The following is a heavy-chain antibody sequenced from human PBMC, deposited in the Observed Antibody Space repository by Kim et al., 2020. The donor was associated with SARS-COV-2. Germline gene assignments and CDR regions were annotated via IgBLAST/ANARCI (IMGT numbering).Heavy chain of an antibody. CDR2: ISSSSSYI. V-gene: IGHV3-21*01. D-gene: IGHD3-22*01. CDR3: ARESNWGVVVTGNAFDI. Sequence: GGSLRLSCAASGFTFSSYSMNWVRQAPGKGLEWVSSISSSSSYIYYADSVKGRFTISRDNAKNSLYLQMNSLRAEDTAVYYCARESNWGVVVTGNAFDIWGQGTMVTVSS. J-gene: IGHJ3*02. CDR1: GFTFSSYS.